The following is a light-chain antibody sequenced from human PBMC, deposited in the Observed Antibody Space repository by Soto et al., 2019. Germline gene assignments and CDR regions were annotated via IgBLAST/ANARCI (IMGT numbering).Light chain of an antibody. V-gene: IGLV2-23*02. CDR3: CSYAGSSTYV. CDR1: SSDVGSYNR. J-gene: IGLJ1*01. CDR2: EVS. Sequence: HSELTQPPSVSGFPGQSVAISCTGTSSDVGSYNRVSWYQQPPGTAPKLMIYEVSKRPSGVSNRFSGSKSGNTASLTISGLQAEDEADYYCCSYAGSSTYVFGTGTKVTVL.